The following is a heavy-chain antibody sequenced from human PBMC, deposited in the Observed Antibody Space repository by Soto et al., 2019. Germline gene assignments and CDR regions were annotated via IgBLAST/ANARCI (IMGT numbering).Heavy chain of an antibody. CDR2: ISATGGGT. D-gene: IGHD3-16*01. CDR3: AKDRRAGGNSAFYFDF. V-gene: IGHV3-23*01. J-gene: IGHJ4*02. Sequence: GGSLRLSCAASGFTFSSYGMYWVRQAPGKGLEWVSLISATGGGTYYADSVKGRFTISRDNSHNTLYLQVHSLTAEDTAVYYCAKDRRAGGNSAFYFDFWGQGAQVTVSS. CDR1: GFTFSSYG.